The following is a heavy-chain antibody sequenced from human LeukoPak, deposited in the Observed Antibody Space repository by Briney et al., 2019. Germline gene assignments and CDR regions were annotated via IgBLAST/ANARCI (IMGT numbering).Heavy chain of an antibody. Sequence: GGSLRLSCAASGFTFSSYAMHWVRQAPGKGLEWVAVISYDGSNKYYADSVKGRFTISRDNSKNTLYLQMNSLRAEDTAVYYCARDRGDGYNRHFDYWGQGTLVTVSS. CDR1: GFTFSSYA. CDR3: ARDRGDGYNRHFDY. D-gene: IGHD5-24*01. CDR2: ISYDGSNK. V-gene: IGHV3-30-3*01. J-gene: IGHJ4*02.